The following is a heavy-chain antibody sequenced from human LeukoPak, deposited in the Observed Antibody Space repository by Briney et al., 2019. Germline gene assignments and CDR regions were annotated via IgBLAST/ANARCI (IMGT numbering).Heavy chain of an antibody. J-gene: IGHJ6*03. CDR1: GGSFSGYY. V-gene: IGHV4-34*01. Sequence: SETLSLTCAVYGGSFSGYYWSWIRQPPGKGLEWIGEINHSGSTNYNPSLKSRVTISVDTSKNQFSLNLGSVTAADTAVYYCASLSYDNSGYRVRYMDVWGKGTTVTVSS. CDR3: ASLSYDNSGYRVRYMDV. CDR2: INHSGST. D-gene: IGHD3-22*01.